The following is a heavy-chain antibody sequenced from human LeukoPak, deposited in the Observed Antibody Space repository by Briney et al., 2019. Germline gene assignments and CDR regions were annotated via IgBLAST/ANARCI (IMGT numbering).Heavy chain of an antibody. CDR2: ISYDGSNK. CDR3: AKGQSAGTRVFRWFDP. CDR1: GFTFSSYG. V-gene: IGHV3-30*18. D-gene: IGHD6-13*01. J-gene: IGHJ5*02. Sequence: GGSLRLSCAASGFTFSSYGMHWVRQAPGKGLEWVAVISYDGSNKYYADSVKGRFTIARDNSNNTLYLQMNSLRAEDTAVYYCAKGQSAGTRVFRWFDPWGQGTLVTVSS.